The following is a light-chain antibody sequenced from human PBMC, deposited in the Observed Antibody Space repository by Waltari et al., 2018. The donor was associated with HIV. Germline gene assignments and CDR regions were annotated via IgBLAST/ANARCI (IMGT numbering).Light chain of an antibody. J-gene: IGKJ2*01. CDR2: AAS. CDR3: QRAVNAPYT. Sequence: DIQMTQSPSFLSASVGDRVPITCRASQSINTYLNWYQQKPGKAPKLLIYAASTLQSGVPSRFSGSGSGTDFTLTITSLQSEDFATYYCQRAVNAPYTFGQGTRVDIK. V-gene: IGKV1-39*01. CDR1: QSINTY.